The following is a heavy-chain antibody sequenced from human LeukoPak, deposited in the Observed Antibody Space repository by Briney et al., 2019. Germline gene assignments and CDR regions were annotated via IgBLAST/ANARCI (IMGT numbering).Heavy chain of an antibody. D-gene: IGHD6-13*01. CDR1: GFTFSSYA. Sequence: GGSLRLSCAASGFTFSSYAMSWVRQAPGKGLEWVSAISGSGGSTYYADSVKGRFTVSRDNSKNTLYLQMNSLRAEDTAVYYCATTRTPMQQLVGISSSYFDYWGQGTLVTVSS. CDR2: ISGSGGST. V-gene: IGHV3-23*01. CDR3: ATTRTPMQQLVGISSSYFDY. J-gene: IGHJ4*02.